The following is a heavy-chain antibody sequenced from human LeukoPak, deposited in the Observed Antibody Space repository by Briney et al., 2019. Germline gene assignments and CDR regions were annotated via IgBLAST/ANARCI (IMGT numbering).Heavy chain of an antibody. V-gene: IGHV3-23*01. CDR2: ISGSGGST. J-gene: IGHJ5*02. D-gene: IGHD2-15*01. CDR1: GFTFSSYA. CDR3: AKALNTVLVAPNPNWFDP. Sequence: GGSLRLSCAASGFTFSSYAMSWVRQAPGKGLEWVSAISGSGGSTYYADSVKGRFTISRDNSKNTLYLQMNSLRAEDTAVYYCAKALNTVLVAPNPNWFDPWGQGTLVTVSS.